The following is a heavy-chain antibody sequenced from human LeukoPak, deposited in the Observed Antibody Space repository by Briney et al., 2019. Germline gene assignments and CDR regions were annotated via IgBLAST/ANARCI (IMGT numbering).Heavy chain of an antibody. CDR2: IKQDGSKK. CDR3: TRVGYIDEGIDY. Sequence: GGSLRLSCVSSGFPFSSYWMTWVRQAPGKGLEWVANIKQDGSKKSYVDSVKGRFTISRDNAKNSLYLQMNSLRAEDTAIYYCTRVGYIDEGIDYWGQGTLVTVSS. V-gene: IGHV3-7*04. J-gene: IGHJ4*02. D-gene: IGHD5-24*01. CDR1: GFPFSSYW.